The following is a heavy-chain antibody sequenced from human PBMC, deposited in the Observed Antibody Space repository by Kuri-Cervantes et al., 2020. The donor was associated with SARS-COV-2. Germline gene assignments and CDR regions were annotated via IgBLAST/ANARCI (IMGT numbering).Heavy chain of an antibody. J-gene: IGHJ6*03. CDR2: IYPGDSDT. CDR3: ARYSSSWSYYMDD. V-gene: IGHV5-51*01. CDR1: GYSFTSYW. D-gene: IGHD6-13*01. Sequence: KVSCKGSGYSFTSYWIGWVRQMPGKGLEWMGIIYPGDSDTRYSPSFQGQVTISADKSISTAYLQWSSLKASDTAMYYCARYSSSWSYYMDDWGKGTTVTVSS.